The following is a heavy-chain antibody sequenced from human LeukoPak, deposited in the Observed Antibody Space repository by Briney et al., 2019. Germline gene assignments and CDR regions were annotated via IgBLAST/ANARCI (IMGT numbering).Heavy chain of an antibody. V-gene: IGHV3-73*01. CDR2: IRSKANNYAT. Sequence: GGSLKLSCAASGLTFSGSAMHWVRQASGKGLEWVARIRSKANNYATAYDASVKGRFTISRDDSRNTAYLQMNSLTTEDTAVYYCTRRYGANSWWFDPWGQGTLVTVSS. D-gene: IGHD4-23*01. CDR3: TRRYGANSWWFDP. CDR1: GLTFSGSA. J-gene: IGHJ5*02.